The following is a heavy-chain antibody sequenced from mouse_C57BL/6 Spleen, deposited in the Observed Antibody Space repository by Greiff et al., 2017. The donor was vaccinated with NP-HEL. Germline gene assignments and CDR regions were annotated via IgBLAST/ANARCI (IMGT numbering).Heavy chain of an antibody. V-gene: IGHV5-16*01. D-gene: IGHD2-3*01. CDR2: INYDGSST. CDR1: GFTFSDYY. CDR3: ARDPGGYYYFDY. Sequence: VQLKESEGGLVQPGSSMKLSCTASGFTFSDYYMAWVRQVPEKGLEWVANINYDGSSTYYLDSLKSRFIISRDNAKNILYLQMSSLKSEDTATYYCARDPGGYYYFDYWGQGTTLTVSS. J-gene: IGHJ2*01.